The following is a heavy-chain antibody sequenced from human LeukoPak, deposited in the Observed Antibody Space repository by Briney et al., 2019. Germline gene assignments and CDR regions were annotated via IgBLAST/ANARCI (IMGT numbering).Heavy chain of an antibody. J-gene: IGHJ4*02. CDR2: INHSGST. V-gene: IGHV4-34*01. Sequence: PSETLSLTCAVYGGSFSGYYWSWIRQPPGKGLGWIGEINHSGSTNYNPSLKSRVTISVDTSKNQFSLKLSSVTAADTAVYYCARGSEYYCSGGSCYYSPRPFDYWGQGTLVTVSS. CDR3: ARGSEYYCSGGSCYYSPRPFDY. CDR1: GGSFSGYY. D-gene: IGHD2-15*01.